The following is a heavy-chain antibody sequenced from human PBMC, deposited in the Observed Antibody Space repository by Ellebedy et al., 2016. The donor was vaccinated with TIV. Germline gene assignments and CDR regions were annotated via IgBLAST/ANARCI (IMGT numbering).Heavy chain of an antibody. CDR3: TRGAGQTYGHDWFDP. CDR2: MNPTSGNA. J-gene: IGHJ5*02. Sequence: AASVTVSCKTSGYMFTSRDINWVRQATGQGPEWMGWMNPTSGNAGYAQKFQGRVSMTANTSTSTAYMELRSLISDDTAVYYCTRGAGQTYGHDWFDPWGQGTLVAVSS. D-gene: IGHD3-10*01. V-gene: IGHV1-8*01. CDR1: GYMFTSRD.